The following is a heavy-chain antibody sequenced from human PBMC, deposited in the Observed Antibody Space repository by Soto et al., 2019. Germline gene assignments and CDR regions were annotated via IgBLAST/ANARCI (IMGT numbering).Heavy chain of an antibody. CDR1: GGSISSGAYS. D-gene: IGHD6-13*01. CDR2: ISHSGTT. V-gene: IGHV4-30-2*01. CDR3: AKVVGAAAAGYYYYGMDV. Sequence: PSETLSLNGAVSGGSISSGAYSWSWILQAPGKGLEWIGFISHSGTTYYNPSLKSRVTMSVDISNNQFSLKLTSVTAADTAVYYCAKVVGAAAAGYYYYGMDVWGQGTTVTVSS. J-gene: IGHJ6*02.